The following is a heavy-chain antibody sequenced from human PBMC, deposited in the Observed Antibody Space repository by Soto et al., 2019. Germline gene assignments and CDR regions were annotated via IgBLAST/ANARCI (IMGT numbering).Heavy chain of an antibody. J-gene: IGHJ4*02. CDR3: ARGVRD. CDR2: IYYSGT. Sequence: QVQLQESGPGLVKPSQTLSLTCTVSGGSISSGGYHWSWIRQHPGKGLGWIGYIYYSGTSYNPSLKSRVTISVDTSKNQFSLKLSSVTAADTAVYFCARGVRDWGQGTLVTVSS. V-gene: IGHV4-31*03. CDR1: GGSISSGGYH. D-gene: IGHD3-10*01.